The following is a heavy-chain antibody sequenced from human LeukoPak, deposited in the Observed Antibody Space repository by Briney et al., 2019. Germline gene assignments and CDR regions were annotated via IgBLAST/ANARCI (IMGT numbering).Heavy chain of an antibody. CDR1: GGSFSGYY. V-gene: IGHV4-34*01. Sequence: SETLSLTCAVYGGSFSGYYWSWIRQPPGKGLEWIGEINHSGSTNYNPSLKSRVTISVDTSKNQFSLKLSSVTAADTAVYYCARSYGGYSYWYFDLWGRGTLVTVSS. J-gene: IGHJ2*01. CDR2: INHSGST. D-gene: IGHD4-23*01. CDR3: ARSYGGYSYWYFDL.